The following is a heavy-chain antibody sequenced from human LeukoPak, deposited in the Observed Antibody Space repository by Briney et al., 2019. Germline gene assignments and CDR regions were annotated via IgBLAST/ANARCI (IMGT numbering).Heavy chain of an antibody. D-gene: IGHD2-15*01. CDR3: ARFGGSSGYFDL. CDR1: GGAISSYY. V-gene: IGHV4-59*12. CDR2: IYYSGST. Sequence: SETLSLTCTVSGGAISSYYWGWIRQPPGKGLEWIGYIYYSGSTNYNPSLKSRVTISVDKSKNQFSLKLSSVTAADTAVYYCARFGGSSGYFDLWGRGTLVTVSS. J-gene: IGHJ2*01.